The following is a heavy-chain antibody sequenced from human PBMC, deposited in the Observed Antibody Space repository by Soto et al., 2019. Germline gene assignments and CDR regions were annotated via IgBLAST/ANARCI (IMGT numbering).Heavy chain of an antibody. Sequence: GGSLRLSCAASGFTFSSYAMSWVRQAPGKGLEWVSGISGSGDSTYYADSVKGRFTISRDNSKNTLYLQMNSLRAEDTAVYYCAKGVPGIAVAGTGYFQHWGHGTLVTVSS. D-gene: IGHD6-19*01. V-gene: IGHV3-23*01. J-gene: IGHJ1*01. CDR3: AKGVPGIAVAGTGYFQH. CDR1: GFTFSSYA. CDR2: ISGSGDST.